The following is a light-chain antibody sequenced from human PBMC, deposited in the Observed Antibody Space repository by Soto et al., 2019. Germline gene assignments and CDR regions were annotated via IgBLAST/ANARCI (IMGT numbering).Light chain of an antibody. V-gene: IGKV1-5*03. CDR2: EAS. CDR1: QSISTR. CDR3: QQSYSSPPT. Sequence: DIQMTQSPSTLSASVGDRVTITFRASQSISTRLAWYQQKPGKAPKLLIYEASSLESGVPSRFSGSRSGPDFTLTISSLQPEDFATYYCQQSYSSPPTFGQGTKVDIK. J-gene: IGKJ1*01.